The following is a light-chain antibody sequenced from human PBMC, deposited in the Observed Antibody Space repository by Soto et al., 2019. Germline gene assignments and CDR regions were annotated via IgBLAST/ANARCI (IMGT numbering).Light chain of an antibody. CDR2: DAS. Sequence: IQMTQSPSTLSAYVGDRVTITCRASQTIHSFLAWYQQKAGKAPKLLIYDASNLESGVPSRFSGSGSGTEFTLTISSLQSEDFAVYYCQQYKNWPLFGQGTRLEIK. CDR1: QTIHSF. CDR3: QQYKNWPL. V-gene: IGKV1-5*01. J-gene: IGKJ5*01.